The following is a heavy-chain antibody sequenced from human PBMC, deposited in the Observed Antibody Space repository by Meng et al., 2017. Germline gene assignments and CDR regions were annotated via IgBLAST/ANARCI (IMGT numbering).Heavy chain of an antibody. CDR1: GGSFSGYY. Sequence: VNQQQVGAGLLKPSETLSLTCAVYGGSFSGYYWSWIRQPPGKGLEWIGEINRSGSTNYNPSLKSRVTISVDTSKNQFSLKLNSVTAADTAVYYCAREIAVAAHYYWYFDLWGRGTLVTVSS. J-gene: IGHJ2*01. CDR2: INRSGST. D-gene: IGHD6-19*01. CDR3: AREIAVAAHYYWYFDL. V-gene: IGHV4-34*02.